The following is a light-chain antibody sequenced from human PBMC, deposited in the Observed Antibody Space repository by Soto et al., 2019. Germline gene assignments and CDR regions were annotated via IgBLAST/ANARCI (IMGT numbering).Light chain of an antibody. CDR1: QSVGSN. V-gene: IGKV3-15*01. Sequence: EIVMSQFPVTLSVSPGERATLSCRASQSVGSNLAWYQQTPGQAPRLLIYDASTRATGVPARFSGSGSGTEFTLTISSLQSEDFAIYYCQQHNDWPTFGQGTRLEI. J-gene: IGKJ5*01. CDR2: DAS. CDR3: QQHNDWPT.